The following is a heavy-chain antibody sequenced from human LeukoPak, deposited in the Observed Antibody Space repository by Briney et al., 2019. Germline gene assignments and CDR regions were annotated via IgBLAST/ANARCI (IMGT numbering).Heavy chain of an antibody. V-gene: IGHV3-30*02. D-gene: IGHD2-2*01. J-gene: IGHJ6*04. CDR2: IRYDGSNK. CDR3: AKDRGDIVVVPAAMDV. CDR1: GFTFSSYG. Sequence: GGSLRLSCAASGFTFSSYGMHWVRQAPGKGLEWVAFIRYDGSNKYYADSVKGRFTISRDNSKNTLYLQMNSLRAEDTAVYYCAKDRGDIVVVPAAMDVGGKGTTVTVSS.